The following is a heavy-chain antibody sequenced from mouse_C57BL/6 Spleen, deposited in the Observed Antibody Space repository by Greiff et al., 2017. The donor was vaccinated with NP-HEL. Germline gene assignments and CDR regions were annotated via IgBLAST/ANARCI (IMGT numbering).Heavy chain of an antibody. CDR1: GFTFSDYG. CDR3: ARDSSGYDYAMDY. D-gene: IGHD3-2*02. Sequence: EVHLVESGGGLVQPGGSLKLSCAASGFTFSDYGMVWVRQAPRKGPEWVAFISNLAYSIYYADTVTGRFTISRENAKNTLYLEMSSLRSEDTAMYYCARDSSGYDYAMDYWGQGTSVTVSS. J-gene: IGHJ4*01. CDR2: ISNLAYSI. V-gene: IGHV5-15*01.